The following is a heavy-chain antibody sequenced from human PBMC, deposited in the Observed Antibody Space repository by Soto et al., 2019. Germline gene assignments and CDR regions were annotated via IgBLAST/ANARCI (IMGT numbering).Heavy chain of an antibody. Sequence: QVQLVQSGAEVKKPGSSVKVSCKASGGTFSSYAISWVRQAPGQGLEWMGGIIPIFGTANYSKKFQGRVTITEEESMSTAYMELSSLRYEDTAVYYCARDYYDMLTGYYNGWYFDLWGRGTLVTVSS. CDR3: ARDYYDMLTGYYNGWYFDL. CDR1: GGTFSSYA. CDR2: IIPIFGTA. J-gene: IGHJ2*01. V-gene: IGHV1-69*12. D-gene: IGHD3-9*01.